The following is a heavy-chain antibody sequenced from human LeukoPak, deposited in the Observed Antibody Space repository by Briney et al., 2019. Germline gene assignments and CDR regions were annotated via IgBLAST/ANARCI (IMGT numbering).Heavy chain of an antibody. CDR3: ARDEDSSGYCDY. Sequence: QPGRSLRLSCAASGFTFSSYAMHWVRQAPGKGLEWVAVISYDGSNKYYADSVKGRFTISRDNSKNTLYLQMNSLRAEDTAVYYCARDEDSSGYCDYWGQGTLVTVSS. CDR2: ISYDGSNK. CDR1: GFTFSSYA. D-gene: IGHD3-22*01. J-gene: IGHJ4*02. V-gene: IGHV3-30-3*01.